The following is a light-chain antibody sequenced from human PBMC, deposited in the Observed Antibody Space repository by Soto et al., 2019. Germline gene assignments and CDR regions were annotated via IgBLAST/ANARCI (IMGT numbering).Light chain of an antibody. Sequence: QSALTQPASVSGSPGQSITISCTGTSSDVGGYNYVSWYQQHPGRAPKLLIYDVSNRPSGVSNRFSGSKSGNTASLTISGLQAEDEADYYCNSYRSSSTRYAFGSGTKVTVL. J-gene: IGLJ1*01. CDR1: SSDVGGYNY. CDR3: NSYRSSSTRYA. CDR2: DVS. V-gene: IGLV2-14*03.